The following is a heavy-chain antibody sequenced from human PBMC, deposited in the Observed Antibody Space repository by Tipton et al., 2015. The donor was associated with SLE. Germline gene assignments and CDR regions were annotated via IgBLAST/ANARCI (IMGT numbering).Heavy chain of an antibody. V-gene: IGHV3-74*01. CDR2: INSDGRST. CDR1: GFTFSSYW. Sequence: SLRLSCAASGFTFSSYWMHWVRQVPGKGLVWVSRINSDGRSTSYADSVKGRFTISRDNAKNTLYLQMNSLRAEDTAVYYCAGEGGGYCSNGVCLVDVLHIWGQGTMVTVSS. CDR3: AGEGGGYCSNGVCLVDVLHI. D-gene: IGHD2-8*01. J-gene: IGHJ3*02.